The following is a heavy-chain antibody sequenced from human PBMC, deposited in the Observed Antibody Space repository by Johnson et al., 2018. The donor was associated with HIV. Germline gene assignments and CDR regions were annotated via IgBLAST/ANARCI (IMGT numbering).Heavy chain of an antibody. CDR1: GFTFSDVW. V-gene: IGHV3-15*01. Sequence: VQLVESGGGSVKPGDSLRLSCAASGFTFSDVWMTWVRQAPGRGLEWLGRIKTKTEGGTTDYAAPEKGRFTISRDDSINTVYLQMNSLKSEDMAVYYCTTGDCSGGSCHAFDVWGRGTIVTVSS. CDR2: IKTKTEGGTT. CDR3: TTGDCSGGSCHAFDV. J-gene: IGHJ3*01. D-gene: IGHD2-15*01.